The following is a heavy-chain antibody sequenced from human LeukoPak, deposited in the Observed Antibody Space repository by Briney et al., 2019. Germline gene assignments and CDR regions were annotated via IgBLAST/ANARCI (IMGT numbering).Heavy chain of an antibody. Sequence: PSETLSLTCTVSGGSISSSSYYWGWIRQPPGKGLESIGSIYYSGSTYYNPSLKSRVTISVDTSKNQFSLKLSSVTAADTAVYYCARRNGNIVDAFDIWGQGTMVTVS. CDR2: IYYSGST. V-gene: IGHV4-39*01. J-gene: IGHJ3*02. CDR1: GGSISSSSYY. D-gene: IGHD1-1*01. CDR3: ARRNGNIVDAFDI.